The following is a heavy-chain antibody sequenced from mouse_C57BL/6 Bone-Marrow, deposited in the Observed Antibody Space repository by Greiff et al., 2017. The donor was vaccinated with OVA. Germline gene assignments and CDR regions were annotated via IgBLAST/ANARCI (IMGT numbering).Heavy chain of an antibody. CDR1: GYTFTSYW. Sequence: VQLKQPGAELVKPGASVKLSCKASGYTFTSYWMHWVKQRPGQGLEWIGMIHPNSGSTNYNEKFKSKATLTVDKSSSTAYMQLSSLTSEDSAVYYCARSGNGSRYYYAMDYWGQGTSVTVSS. CDR2: IHPNSGST. D-gene: IGHD1-1*01. J-gene: IGHJ4*01. V-gene: IGHV1-64*01. CDR3: ARSGNGSRYYYAMDY.